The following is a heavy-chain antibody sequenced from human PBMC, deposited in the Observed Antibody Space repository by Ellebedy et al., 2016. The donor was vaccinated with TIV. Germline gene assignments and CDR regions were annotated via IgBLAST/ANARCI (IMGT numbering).Heavy chain of an antibody. Sequence: GGSLRLSCVASGFTFRSYSMSWVRQAPGKGLEWVAYISGSSLTIHYADSVQGRFTISRDNAKNSLVLHMNSLRAEDTAIYYCARDMAWGNERVNDAFDIWGQGTMVAVSP. CDR3: ARDMAWGNERVNDAFDI. CDR1: GFTFRSYS. CDR2: ISGSSLTI. D-gene: IGHD7-27*01. J-gene: IGHJ3*02. V-gene: IGHV3-48*04.